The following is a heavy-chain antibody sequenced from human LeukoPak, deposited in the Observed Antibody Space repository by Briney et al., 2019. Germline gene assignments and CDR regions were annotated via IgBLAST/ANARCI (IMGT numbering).Heavy chain of an antibody. D-gene: IGHD2-15*01. V-gene: IGHV1-3*01. Sequence: GASVKVSCKVSGYTLTSYAMHWVRQAPGQRLEWMGWINAGNGNTKYSQKFQGRVTITRDTSASTAYMELSSLRSEDTAVYYCARSGCGSCYSRHNWFDPWGQGTLVTVSS. CDR1: GYTLTSYA. J-gene: IGHJ5*02. CDR2: INAGNGNT. CDR3: ARSGCGSCYSRHNWFDP.